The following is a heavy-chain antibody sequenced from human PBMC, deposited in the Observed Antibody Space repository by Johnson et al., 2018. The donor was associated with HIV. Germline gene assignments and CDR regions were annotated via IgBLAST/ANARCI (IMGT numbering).Heavy chain of an antibody. V-gene: IGHV3-30*04. J-gene: IGHJ3*02. CDR1: GFTFSSYA. CDR2: ISYDGSNK. D-gene: IGHD3-9*01. CDR3: TRAWEGYETLTGYYDAFDI. Sequence: QVHLVESGGGVVQPGRSLRLSCAASGFTFSSYAMHWVRQAPGKGLEWVAVISYDGSNKYYADSVKGRFTISRDNSKNSLYLQMNSLRAEDTAVYYCTRAWEGYETLTGYYDAFDIWGPGTMVTVSS.